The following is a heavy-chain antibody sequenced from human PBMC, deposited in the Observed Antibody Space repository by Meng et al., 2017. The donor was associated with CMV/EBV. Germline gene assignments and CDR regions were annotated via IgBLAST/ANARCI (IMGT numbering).Heavy chain of an antibody. CDR2: IYYSGST. V-gene: IGHV4-30-4*08. D-gene: IGHD2-2*01. CDR1: GGSISSGDYY. J-gene: IGHJ4*02. Sequence: QVRLRESGPGLVKLSQTLSLTGPVSGGSISSGDYYWSWIRQPPEKGLEWIGYIYYSGSTYYNPSLKSRVTISVDTSKNQFSLKLSSVTAADTAVYYCARVGRTSCYDYWGQGTLVTVSS. CDR3: ARVGRTSCYDY.